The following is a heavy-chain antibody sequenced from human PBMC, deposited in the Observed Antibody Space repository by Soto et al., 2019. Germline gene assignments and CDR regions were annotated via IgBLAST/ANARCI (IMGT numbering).Heavy chain of an antibody. J-gene: IGHJ6*02. CDR3: ARTPGSTRYCSGGSCYSDYCYYGKDF. Sequence: PGESLKIPCKGSGYSFPSYWISWVLQMPGKGLEWMGRMESSDSYTNYSPSFHGHVTLSADKSINTSYLHGSSLKASDTASRYFARTPGSTRYCSGGSCYSDYCYYGKDFWGQGTPVTVSS. CDR1: GYSFPSYW. V-gene: IGHV5-10-1*01. D-gene: IGHD2-15*01. CDR2: MESSDSYT.